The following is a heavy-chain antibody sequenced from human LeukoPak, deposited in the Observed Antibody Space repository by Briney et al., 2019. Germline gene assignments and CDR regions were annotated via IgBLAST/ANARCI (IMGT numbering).Heavy chain of an antibody. Sequence: GGSLRLSCSASGFTFSAYWMHWVRQVPGKGLEWVSRINNDGSSTTYADSVKGRFTISRDNAKNTLFLQMNSLRAEDTAVYYCVRDLELVYYDTSAYEYWGQGNLVTVSS. CDR3: VRDLELVYYDTSAYEY. V-gene: IGHV3-74*01. D-gene: IGHD3-22*01. CDR1: GFTFSAYW. J-gene: IGHJ4*02. CDR2: INNDGSST.